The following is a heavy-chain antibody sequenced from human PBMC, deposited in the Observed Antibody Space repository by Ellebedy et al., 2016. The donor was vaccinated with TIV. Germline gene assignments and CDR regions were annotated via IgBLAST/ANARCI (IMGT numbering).Heavy chain of an antibody. D-gene: IGHD5-18*01. CDR3: ARAGGSTGYPPDY. V-gene: IGHV1-18*01. CDR2: ISAYNGHR. Sequence: AASVKVSCKASGYMFSGYGFNWVRQAPGQGLEWLGWISAYNGHRLYAQSLQGRVTMTTDTSTSTAYMELRSLRSDDTAKYYCARAGGSTGYPPDYWGQGTLVTVSS. J-gene: IGHJ4*02. CDR1: GYMFSGYG.